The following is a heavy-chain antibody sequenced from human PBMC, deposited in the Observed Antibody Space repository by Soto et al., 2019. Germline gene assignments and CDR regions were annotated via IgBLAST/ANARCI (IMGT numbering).Heavy chain of an antibody. CDR2: IRSKAKSYAT. D-gene: IGHD2-15*01. J-gene: IGHJ4*02. V-gene: IGHV3-73*01. CDR3: TRRYCSGGSCSANPANFDY. CDR1: GFTFSGSA. Sequence: EVQLVESGGGLVQPGGSLKLSCAASGFTFSGSAMHWVRQAAGKGLEWVGRIRSKAKSYATAYAASVKGRFTIARDDSKNTAYLQMKSLKTEDTAVYYCTRRYCSGGSCSANPANFDYWGQGTLVTVSS.